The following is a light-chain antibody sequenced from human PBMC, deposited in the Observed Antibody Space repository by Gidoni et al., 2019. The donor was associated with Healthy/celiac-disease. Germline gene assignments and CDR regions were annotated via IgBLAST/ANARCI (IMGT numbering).Light chain of an antibody. V-gene: IGKV3D-20*01. J-gene: IGKJ4*01. CDR2: DAS. Sequence: EIVLKQSAATLSLSPGERATLSCGASQSVSSSFLAWYQQNPGLAPRRLIYDASSRATGSPDRFSSSRSGTDFTLTISSLVPEDFAVYYCQQYDSSPSLTFGGGTKVEIK. CDR3: QQYDSSPSLT. CDR1: QSVSSSF.